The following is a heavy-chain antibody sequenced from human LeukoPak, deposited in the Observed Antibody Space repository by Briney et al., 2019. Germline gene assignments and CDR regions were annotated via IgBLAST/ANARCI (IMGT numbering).Heavy chain of an antibody. CDR3: GVVVAATHPNWFDP. D-gene: IGHD2-15*01. V-gene: IGHV3-30*03. Sequence: QPGRSLRLSCAASGFTFSSYGMHWVRQAPGKGLEWVAVISYDRSNKYYADSVKGRFTISRDNSKNTLYLQMNSLRAEDTAVYYCGVVVAATHPNWFDPWGQGTLVTVSS. J-gene: IGHJ5*02. CDR2: ISYDRSNK. CDR1: GFTFSSYG.